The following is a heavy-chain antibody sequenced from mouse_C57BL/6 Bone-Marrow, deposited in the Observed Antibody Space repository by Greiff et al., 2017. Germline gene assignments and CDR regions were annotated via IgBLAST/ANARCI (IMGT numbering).Heavy chain of an antibody. J-gene: IGHJ3*01. D-gene: IGHD1-1*01. V-gene: IGHV1-15*01. Sequence: LVESGAELVRPGASVTLSCKASGYTFTDYEMHWVKQTPVHGLEWIGAIDPETGGTAYNQKFKGKAILTADKSSSTAYMELRSLTSEDSAVYYCTILLLRFWFAYWGQGTLVTVSA. CDR3: TILLLRFWFAY. CDR2: IDPETGGT. CDR1: GYTFTDYE.